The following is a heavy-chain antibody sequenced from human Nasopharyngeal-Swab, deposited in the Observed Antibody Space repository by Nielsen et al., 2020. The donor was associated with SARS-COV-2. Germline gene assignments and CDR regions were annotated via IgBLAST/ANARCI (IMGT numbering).Heavy chain of an antibody. D-gene: IGHD6-13*01. J-gene: IGHJ6*02. CDR3: ARDIAAAGEAYYYGMDV. Sequence: SETLSLTCTVSGGSISSYYWSWIRQPPGKGLEWIGYIYYSGSTNYNPSLKSRVTMSVDTSKNQFSLKLSSVTAADTAVYYCARDIAAAGEAYYYGMDVWGQGTTVTVSS. CDR1: GGSISSYY. CDR2: IYYSGST. V-gene: IGHV4-59*12.